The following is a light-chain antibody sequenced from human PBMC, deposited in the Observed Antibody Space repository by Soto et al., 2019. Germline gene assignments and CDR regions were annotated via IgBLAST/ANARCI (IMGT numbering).Light chain of an antibody. CDR2: GAS. J-gene: IGKJ5*01. V-gene: IGKV3-20*01. Sequence: EIVLTQSPGTLSLSPGERATLSCRATESVVSNYLAWYQLKPGQAPRLLIYGASTRATGIPDRFSGGGSGTDFTLTITRVEPEDFAVYYCQQYRSSPPSITFGQGTRLEIK. CDR3: QQYRSSPPSIT. CDR1: ESVVSNY.